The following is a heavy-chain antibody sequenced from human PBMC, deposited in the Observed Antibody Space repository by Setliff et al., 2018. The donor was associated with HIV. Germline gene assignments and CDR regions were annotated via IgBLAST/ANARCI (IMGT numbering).Heavy chain of an antibody. CDR2: VYSSGST. CDR1: GVSISSGSFY. Sequence: TLSLTCTVSGVSISSGSFYWTWIRQPAGKGLEWIGHVYSSGSTYYNPSLKSRVTISLDTSKSQFSLKLSSVTAADTAVYYCARHLSPYDSGSHEPNWFDPWGQGTLVTVSS. D-gene: IGHD3-10*01. CDR3: ARHLSPYDSGSHEPNWFDP. V-gene: IGHV4-61*09. J-gene: IGHJ5*02.